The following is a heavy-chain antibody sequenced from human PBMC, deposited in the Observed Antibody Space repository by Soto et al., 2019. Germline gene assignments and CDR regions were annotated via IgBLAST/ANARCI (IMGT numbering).Heavy chain of an antibody. CDR2: ISSSSSYI. CDR1: GFTFSSYS. J-gene: IGHJ5*02. CDR3: ARDRSSTSCYTCLPHIFDP. D-gene: IGHD2-2*02. Sequence: GGSLRLSCAASGFTFSSYSMNWVRRAPGKGLEWVSSISSSSSYIYYADSVKGRFTISRDNAKNSLYLQMNSLRAEDTAVYYCARDRSSTSCYTCLPHIFDPWGQG. V-gene: IGHV3-21*01.